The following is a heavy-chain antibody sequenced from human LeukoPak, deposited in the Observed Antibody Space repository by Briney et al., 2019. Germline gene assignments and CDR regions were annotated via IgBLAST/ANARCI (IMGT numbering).Heavy chain of an antibody. J-gene: IGHJ4*02. CDR3: ARFALKTPPTD. V-gene: IGHV3-21*01. CDR1: GFTFSSYG. CDR2: ISSSSTYI. Sequence: GGTLRLSCAASGFTFSSYGMSWVRQAPGKGLEWVSSISSSSTYIYYADSVKGRFTISRDNAKNSLFLQMNSLRAEDTAVYYCARFALKTPPTDWGQGTLVTVSS.